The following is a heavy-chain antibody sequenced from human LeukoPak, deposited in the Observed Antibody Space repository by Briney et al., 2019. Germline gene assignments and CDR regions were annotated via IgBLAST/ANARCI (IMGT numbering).Heavy chain of an antibody. V-gene: IGHV4-59*08. J-gene: IGHJ4*03. CDR3: ARRGFFGF. CDR2: ISNSGST. Sequence: SETLSLTCTVSGVSISSYYWSWIRQPPGKGLELIAYISNSGSTNYNPSLKSRVTISVDTSKNHFSLKLSSVTAADTAIYFCARRGFFGFWGQGSLVTVSS. CDR1: GVSISSYY.